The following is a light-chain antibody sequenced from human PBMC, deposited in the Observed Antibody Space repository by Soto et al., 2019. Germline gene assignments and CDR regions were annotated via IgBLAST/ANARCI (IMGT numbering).Light chain of an antibody. Sequence: IVMTQTPLSSAVTLGQPASISCRSSQSLEDSDGNSYLSWLHQRPGQPPRLLIYKISNRLSGDPDRFGGSGAGTVFTLRISRVEADDVGLYYCMQATQFPWTFGQGTRVEIK. CDR2: KIS. V-gene: IGKV2-24*01. J-gene: IGKJ1*01. CDR3: MQATQFPWT. CDR1: QSLEDSDGNSY.